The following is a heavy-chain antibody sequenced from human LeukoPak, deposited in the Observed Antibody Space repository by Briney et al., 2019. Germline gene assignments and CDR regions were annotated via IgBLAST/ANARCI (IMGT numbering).Heavy chain of an antibody. CDR3: ARARVIAVAGGAFDY. V-gene: IGHV3-33*01. D-gene: IGHD6-19*01. CDR2: IRDDGSNK. Sequence: GRSLRLSCAASGFTFSNYGMHWVRQAPGKGLEWVAVIRDDGSNKYYADSVKGRFTISRDNSKNTLDLQMNSLRAKDTAVYYCARARVIAVAGGAFDYWGQGTLVTVSS. J-gene: IGHJ4*02. CDR1: GFTFSNYG.